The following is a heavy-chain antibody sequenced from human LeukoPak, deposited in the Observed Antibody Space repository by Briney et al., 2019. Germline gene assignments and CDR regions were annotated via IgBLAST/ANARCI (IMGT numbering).Heavy chain of an antibody. CDR3: ARSYYDFWSGYHDY. D-gene: IGHD3-3*01. Sequence: ASVKVSCKASGYTFTSYYMHWVRQAPGQGLEWMEIINPSGGSTSYAQKFQGRVTMTRDMSTNTVYMELSSLRSEDTAVYYCARSYYDFWSGYHDYWGQGTLVTVSS. CDR2: INPSGGST. J-gene: IGHJ4*02. CDR1: GYTFTSYY. V-gene: IGHV1-46*01.